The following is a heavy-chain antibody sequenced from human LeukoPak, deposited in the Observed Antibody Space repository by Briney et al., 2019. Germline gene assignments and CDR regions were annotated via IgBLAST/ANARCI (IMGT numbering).Heavy chain of an antibody. CDR1: GFTVSSNY. CDR2: IYSGGST. Sequence: TGGSLRLSCAASGFTVSSNYMSWVRQAPGKGLEWVSVIYSGGSTYYADSVKGRLTISRDNSKNTLYLQMNSLRAEDTAVYYCARDRRGSLDYWGQGTLVTVSS. V-gene: IGHV3-53*01. D-gene: IGHD1-26*01. J-gene: IGHJ4*02. CDR3: ARDRRGSLDY.